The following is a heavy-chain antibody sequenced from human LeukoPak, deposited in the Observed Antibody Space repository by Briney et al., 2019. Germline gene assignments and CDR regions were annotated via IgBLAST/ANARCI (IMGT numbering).Heavy chain of an antibody. CDR2: IYSGGST. J-gene: IGHJ4*02. CDR3: ARDRDGYNFGGDYFDY. D-gene: IGHD5-24*01. V-gene: IGHV3-66*01. CDR1: GFTVSSNY. Sequence: GGSLRLSCAASGFTVSSNYMSWVRQAPGKGLEWVSVIYSGGSTYYADSVKGRFTISRDNSKNTLYLQMNSLRTEDTAVYYCARDRDGYNFGGDYFDYWGQGTLVTVSS.